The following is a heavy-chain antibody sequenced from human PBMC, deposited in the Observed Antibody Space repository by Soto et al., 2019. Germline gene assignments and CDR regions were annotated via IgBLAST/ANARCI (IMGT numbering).Heavy chain of an antibody. V-gene: IGHV3-9*01. CDR1: GLTFDDYA. CDR3: ANDRRTSLFMYSSGLDV. Sequence: EVQLVESGGGLVQPGRSLRLSCAASGLTFDDYAIHGVRQAAGNGLEWVSGISWNSGMIGYAEPVKGRFTISRDNATNSLYLQMNSLRPDDTALYYCANDRRTSLFMYSSGLDVWGQGTTVTVSS. J-gene: IGHJ6*02. CDR2: ISWNSGMI. D-gene: IGHD2-21*01.